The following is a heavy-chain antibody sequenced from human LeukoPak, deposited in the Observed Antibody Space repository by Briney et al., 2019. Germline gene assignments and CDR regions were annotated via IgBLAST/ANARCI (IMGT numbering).Heavy chain of an antibody. Sequence: PGGSLRLSCAASGFTFCTYGLAWVCQAPGKGLEWVSAISDSGDHTYYADSVKGRFSISRDNFKNTLYLQMNSLRAEDTALYYCAKEMGSSQPFDDWGQGTLVTVSS. J-gene: IGHJ4*02. CDR1: GFTFCTYG. D-gene: IGHD3-10*01. CDR2: ISDSGDHT. CDR3: AKEMGSSQPFDD. V-gene: IGHV3-23*01.